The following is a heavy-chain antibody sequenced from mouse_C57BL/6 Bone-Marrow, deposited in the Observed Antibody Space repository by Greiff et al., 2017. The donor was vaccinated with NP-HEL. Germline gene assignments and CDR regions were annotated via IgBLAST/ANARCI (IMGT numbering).Heavy chain of an antibody. D-gene: IGHD1-1*01. Sequence: VKLMESGPGLVAPSQSLSITCTVSGFSLTSYAISWVRQPPGKGLEWLGVIWTGGGTNYNSALKSRLSLSQDNSKSQVFLKMNSLLTDDTARYYCARNGPYYYGSRYWYFDVWGTGTTVTVSS. CDR1: GFSLTSYA. J-gene: IGHJ1*03. CDR3: ARNGPYYYGSRYWYFDV. CDR2: IWTGGGT. V-gene: IGHV2-9-1*01.